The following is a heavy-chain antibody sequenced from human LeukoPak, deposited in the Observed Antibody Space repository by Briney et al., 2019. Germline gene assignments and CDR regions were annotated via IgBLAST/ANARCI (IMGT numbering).Heavy chain of an antibody. CDR3: ARERIITYYYGSGSYGAYGY. CDR1: GFTFRSHG. V-gene: IGHV3-23*01. Sequence: PGGSLRLSCAASGFTFRSHGMSWVRQAPGKGLEWVSAISYSGDDTHYADSVKGRFTISRDNSKNTLFLQMNSLRAEDTALYYCARERIITYYYGSGSYGAYGYWGQGTLVTISS. CDR2: ISYSGDDT. D-gene: IGHD3-10*01. J-gene: IGHJ4*02.